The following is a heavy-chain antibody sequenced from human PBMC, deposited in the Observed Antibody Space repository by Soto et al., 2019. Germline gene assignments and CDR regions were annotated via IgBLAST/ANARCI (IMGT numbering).Heavy chain of an antibody. D-gene: IGHD3-3*01. Sequence: ASVKVSCKASGYTFTSYYMHWVRQAPGQGLEWMGIINPSGGSTSYAQKFQSRVTMTRDTSTSTVYMELSSLRSEDTAVYYCATTLQGGRFLEWLLSPFDYWGQGTLVTVSS. CDR1: GYTFTSYY. CDR3: ATTLQGGRFLEWLLSPFDY. CDR2: INPSGGST. V-gene: IGHV1-46*01. J-gene: IGHJ4*02.